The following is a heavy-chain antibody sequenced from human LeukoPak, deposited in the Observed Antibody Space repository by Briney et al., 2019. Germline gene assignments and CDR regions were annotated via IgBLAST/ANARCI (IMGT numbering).Heavy chain of an antibody. Sequence: PGASLRLSCAASGFTFGSQAMSWVRQAPGKGLEWVSVIGGSGSITYYRDSVKGRFTISRDNSKNTMYLQMNGLRAEDTAVYYCASAGSGWYDYWGQGTLVTVSS. CDR2: IGGSGSIT. CDR1: GFTFGSQA. D-gene: IGHD6-19*01. V-gene: IGHV3-23*01. J-gene: IGHJ4*02. CDR3: ASAGSGWYDY.